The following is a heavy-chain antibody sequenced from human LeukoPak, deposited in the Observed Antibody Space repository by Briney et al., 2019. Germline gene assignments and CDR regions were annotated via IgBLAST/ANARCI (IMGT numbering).Heavy chain of an antibody. Sequence: PSETPSLTCAVYGGSFSGYYWSWIRQPPGKGLEWIGEINHSGSTNYNPSLKSRVTISVDTSKNQFSLKLSSVTAADTAVYYCARARFYYYDSSGYHYWGQGTLVTVSS. CDR3: ARARFYYYDSSGYHY. D-gene: IGHD3-22*01. V-gene: IGHV4-34*01. CDR2: INHSGST. CDR1: GGSFSGYY. J-gene: IGHJ4*02.